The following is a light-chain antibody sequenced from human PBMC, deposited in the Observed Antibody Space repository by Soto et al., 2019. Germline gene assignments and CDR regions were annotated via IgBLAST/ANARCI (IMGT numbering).Light chain of an antibody. CDR2: NNN. CDR1: SSNIGSNT. Sequence: QSALTQPPSASGTPGQRVTISCSGSSSNIGSNTVNWYQHLPGTAPKLLIYNNNQRPSGVPDRFSGSKSGTSASLAISGLXSEDEADYYCAAWDDSLDGSVFGTGTKVTVL. CDR3: AAWDDSLDGSV. J-gene: IGLJ1*01. V-gene: IGLV1-44*01.